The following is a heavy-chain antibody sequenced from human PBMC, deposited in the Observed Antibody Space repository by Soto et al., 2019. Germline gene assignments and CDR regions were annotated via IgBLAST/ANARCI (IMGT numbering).Heavy chain of an antibody. V-gene: IGHV1-8*01. CDR1: GYTFTSYD. CDR2: MNPNSGNT. D-gene: IGHD2-15*01. J-gene: IGHJ5*02. Sequence: QVQLVQSGAEVKKPGASVKVSCKASGYTFTSYDINWVRQATGQGLEWMGWMNPNSGNTGYAQKFQGIVTMTRNTYRSTAYMELSSLRSEDTAVYYCARKVLRWNNWFDPWGQGTLVTVSS. CDR3: ARKVLRWNNWFDP.